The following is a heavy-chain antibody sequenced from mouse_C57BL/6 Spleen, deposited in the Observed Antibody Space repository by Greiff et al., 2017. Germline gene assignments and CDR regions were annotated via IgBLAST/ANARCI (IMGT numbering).Heavy chain of an antibody. CDR1: GYAFSSYW. CDR3: ARVWATGAMDY. Sequence: QVQLQQSGAELVKPGASVKISCKASGYAFSSYWMNWVKQRPGKGLEWIGQIYPGDGDTNYNGKFKGKATLTADKSSSTAYMQLSSGTSEDAAVYFCARVWATGAMDYWGQGTSVTVSS. V-gene: IGHV1-80*01. J-gene: IGHJ4*01. D-gene: IGHD3-1*01. CDR2: IYPGDGDT.